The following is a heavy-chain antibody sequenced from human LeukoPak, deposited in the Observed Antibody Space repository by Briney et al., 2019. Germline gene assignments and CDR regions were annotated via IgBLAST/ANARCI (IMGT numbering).Heavy chain of an antibody. CDR2: SSGSGGST. CDR3: AKDPTMIVVVIPDY. V-gene: IGHV3-23*01. CDR1: GFTFSSYA. J-gene: IGHJ4*02. Sequence: PGGSLRLSCAASGFTFSSYAMSWVRQAPGKGLEWVSASSGSGGSTYYADSVKGRFTISRDNSKNTLYLQMNSLRAEDTAVYYCAKDPTMIVVVIPDYWGQGTLATVSS. D-gene: IGHD3-22*01.